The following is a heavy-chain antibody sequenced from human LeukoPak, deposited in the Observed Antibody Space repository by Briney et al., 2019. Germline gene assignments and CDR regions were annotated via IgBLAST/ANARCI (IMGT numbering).Heavy chain of an antibody. Sequence: PGGSLRLSCAASGFTFSHYFMNWVRQVPGKGLEWVSSISSSGVYISYGDSLKGRFTISRDNAQNSLYLQMSSLTAEDTGVYYCVRAERSGLQVRSPAYFDFWGQGTVVTVSS. V-gene: IGHV3-21*01. CDR2: ISSSGVYI. CDR1: GFTFSHYF. J-gene: IGHJ4*02. CDR3: VRAERSGLQVRSPAYFDF. D-gene: IGHD2-21*02.